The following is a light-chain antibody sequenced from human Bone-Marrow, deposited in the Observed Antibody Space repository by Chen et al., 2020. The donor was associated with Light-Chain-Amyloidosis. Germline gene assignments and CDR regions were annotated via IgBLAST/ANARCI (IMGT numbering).Light chain of an antibody. CDR3: QVWDRSSDRPV. J-gene: IGLJ3*02. CDR1: NIGSTS. Sequence: SYVLTQPSSVSVAPGQTVTIACGGNNIGSTSVPWYQQTPGQAPLLVVYDDSDRPSGIPERLSGSNSGNTATLTISRVEAGDEADYYCQVWDRSSDRPVFGGGTKLTVL. CDR2: DDS. V-gene: IGLV3-21*02.